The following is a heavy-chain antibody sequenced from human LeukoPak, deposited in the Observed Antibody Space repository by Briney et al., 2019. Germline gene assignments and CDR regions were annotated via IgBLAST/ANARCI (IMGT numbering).Heavy chain of an antibody. D-gene: IGHD2-15*01. Sequence: ASVKVSCKASGYTFTSYGITWVRQAPGQGLEWMGWISTYNGNTDYAQRLQGRVTMTTDTSTSTAYMELRSLRSGDTALYYCARLKRMVTSYGFDIWGQGTMVTVSS. V-gene: IGHV1-18*01. CDR2: ISTYNGNT. CDR1: GYTFTSYG. J-gene: IGHJ3*02. CDR3: ARLKRMVTSYGFDI.